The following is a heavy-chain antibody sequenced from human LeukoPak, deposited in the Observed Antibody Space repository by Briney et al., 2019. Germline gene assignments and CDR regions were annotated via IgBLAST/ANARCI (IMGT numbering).Heavy chain of an antibody. Sequence: SQTLSLTCTVSGGSLSSGDYYWSWIRQPPGKGLEWIGYIYYSGSTYYNPSLKSRVTISVDTSKNQFSLKLSSMTAADTAVYYCARGPGVRRPFDYWGQGTLVTVSS. CDR2: IYYSGST. D-gene: IGHD1-1*01. CDR1: GGSLSSGDYY. V-gene: IGHV4-30-4*01. CDR3: ARGPGVRRPFDY. J-gene: IGHJ4*02.